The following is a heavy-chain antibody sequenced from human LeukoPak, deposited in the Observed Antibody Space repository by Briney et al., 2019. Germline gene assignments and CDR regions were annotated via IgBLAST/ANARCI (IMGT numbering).Heavy chain of an antibody. CDR1: GYTFTGYY. V-gene: IGHV1-2*02. CDR2: INPNSGGT. J-gene: IGHJ6*03. D-gene: IGHD2-15*01. CDR3: ARDNSCSSSSCGNSYMDV. Sequence: ASVKVSCKASGYTFTGYYVHWVRQAPGQGLEWMGWINPNSGGTNYAQKFQGRVTMTRDTSISTAYMELSSLKSDDTAVYYCARDNSCSSSSCGNSYMDVWGKGTTVTVAS.